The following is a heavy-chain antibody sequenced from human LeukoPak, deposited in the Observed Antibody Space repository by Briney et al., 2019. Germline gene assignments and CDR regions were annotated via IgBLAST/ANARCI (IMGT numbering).Heavy chain of an antibody. CDR1: GFTFSSYA. J-gene: IGHJ6*02. D-gene: IGHD5-18*01. CDR3: AKSWGYSYGSSYGMDV. CDR2: LSGSGGST. Sequence: PGGSLRLSCAASGFTFSSYAMRWVRQAPGKGLEWVSALSGSGGSTYYADSVKGRFTISRDNSKTTLYLQMNSLRAEDTAVYYCAKSWGYSYGSSYGMDVWGQGTTVTVSS. V-gene: IGHV3-23*01.